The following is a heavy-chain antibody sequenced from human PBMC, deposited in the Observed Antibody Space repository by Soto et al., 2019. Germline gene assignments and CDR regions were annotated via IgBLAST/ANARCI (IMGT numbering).Heavy chain of an antibody. CDR2: IYWDDDK. J-gene: IGHJ5*02. CDR1: GFSFSTIGVG. V-gene: IGHV2-5*02. Sequence: QITLKESGPTLVRPTQTLTLTCSFSGFSFSTIGVGVAWIRQPPGKALEWLAVIYWDDDKRYSPSLKSRLTITKDTSKDQVVLTMTNMDPVDTATYYCAQGPPQVSTTKENWFDPWGQGTLVTVSS. D-gene: IGHD1-1*01. CDR3: AQGPPQVSTTKENWFDP.